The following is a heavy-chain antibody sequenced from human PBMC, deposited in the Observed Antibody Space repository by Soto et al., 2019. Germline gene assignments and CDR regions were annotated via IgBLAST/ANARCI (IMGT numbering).Heavy chain of an antibody. CDR1: GYTFTSYG. Sequence: ASVKVSCKASGYTFTSYGISWVRQAPGQGLEWMGWISAYNGNTNHAQKLQGRVTMTTDTSTSTAYMELRSLRSDDTAVYYCARDRSDYYDSSGYPDYFDYWGQGTLVTVSS. D-gene: IGHD3-22*01. CDR3: ARDRSDYYDSSGYPDYFDY. J-gene: IGHJ4*02. V-gene: IGHV1-18*01. CDR2: ISAYNGNT.